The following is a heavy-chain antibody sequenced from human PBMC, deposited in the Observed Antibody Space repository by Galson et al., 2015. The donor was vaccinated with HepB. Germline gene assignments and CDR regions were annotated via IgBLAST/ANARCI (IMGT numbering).Heavy chain of an antibody. Sequence: SLRLSCAASGFTFINYAMTWVRQAPGKGLEWVSAITGDDGSIYYADFVKGRFTISRDNSKNTLYLQMNNLRAEDTAIYYCAKVPIAALAPRGGYFDYWGQGTLVTVSS. CDR1: GFTFINYA. CDR2: ITGDDGSI. D-gene: IGHD6-13*01. J-gene: IGHJ4*02. CDR3: AKVPIAALAPRGGYFDY. V-gene: IGHV3-23*01.